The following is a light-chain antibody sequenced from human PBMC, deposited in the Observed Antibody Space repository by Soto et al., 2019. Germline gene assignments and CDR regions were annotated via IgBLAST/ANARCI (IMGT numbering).Light chain of an antibody. CDR3: EKRGTSPRT. J-gene: IGKJ1*01. CDR2: GVS. V-gene: IGKV3-20*01. Sequence: EIVLTQSPGTLSLSPGERATLSCRASQSVSSIYFAWYQQKRGQAPRLLIYGVSSRATGIPDRFSGSGSGTDFTLTISRLEPEDSAVYYCEKRGTSPRTFGQVTKADSK. CDR1: QSVSSIY.